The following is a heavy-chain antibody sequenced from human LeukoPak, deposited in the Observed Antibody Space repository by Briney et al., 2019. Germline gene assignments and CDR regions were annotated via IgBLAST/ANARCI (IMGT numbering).Heavy chain of an antibody. CDR3: ARDPTRLDCSSTSCYS. Sequence: ASVKVSCKASGGTFSSYAISWVRQAPGQGLEWMGGIIPIFGTANYAQKFQGRVTITADKSTSTAYMELSSLRSEDTAVYYCARDPTRLDCSSTSCYSWGQGTLVTVSS. CDR1: GGTFSSYA. V-gene: IGHV1-69*06. CDR2: IIPIFGTA. D-gene: IGHD2-2*01. J-gene: IGHJ5*02.